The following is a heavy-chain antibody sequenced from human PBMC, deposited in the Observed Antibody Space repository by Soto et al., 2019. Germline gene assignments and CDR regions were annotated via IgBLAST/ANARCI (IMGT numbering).Heavy chain of an antibody. CDR3: TREVGCIGTGGTGNDAFVI. D-gene: IGHD6-13*01. J-gene: IGHJ3*02. CDR1: GYTFNDHY. CDR2: ISPKSGAT. Sequence: GASVKVSCKTSGYTFNDHYIQWVRQAPEQGLEWMGWISPKSGATQYAQKFQGRVTMTRDTSINTAYMELNKLSPDDTAVYYCTREVGCIGTGGTGNDAFVIWGQGTTVTVSS. V-gene: IGHV1-2*02.